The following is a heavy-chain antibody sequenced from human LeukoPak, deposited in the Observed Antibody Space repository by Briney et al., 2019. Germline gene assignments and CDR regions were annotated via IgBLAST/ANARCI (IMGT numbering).Heavy chain of an antibody. Sequence: SETLSLTCTVSGGSISSYYWSWIRQPPGKGLEWIGYISYSGSTDSNPSLKSRVTISVDTSKNQISLKLSSVTAADTAVYYCAGTYCRGGSCHFDYWGQGTLVTVSS. J-gene: IGHJ4*02. CDR3: AGTYCRGGSCHFDY. V-gene: IGHV4-59*08. D-gene: IGHD2-15*01. CDR1: GGSISSYY. CDR2: ISYSGST.